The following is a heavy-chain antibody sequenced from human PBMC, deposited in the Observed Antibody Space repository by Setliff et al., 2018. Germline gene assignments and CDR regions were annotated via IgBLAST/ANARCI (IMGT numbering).Heavy chain of an antibody. V-gene: IGHV4-61*02. CDR3: TSTPRGGINITTRAGAFDS. Sequence: PSETLSLTCTVSGGSISSGSYYWSWIRHPAGKGLEWIGRVYTNGGSDYNPFLKSRVSISLDTSKNQFSLRLTSVTAADTAVYYCTSTPRGGINITTRAGAFDSWGQGTLVTVSS. CDR2: VYTNGGS. CDR1: GGSISSGSYY. J-gene: IGHJ4*02. D-gene: IGHD6-6*01.